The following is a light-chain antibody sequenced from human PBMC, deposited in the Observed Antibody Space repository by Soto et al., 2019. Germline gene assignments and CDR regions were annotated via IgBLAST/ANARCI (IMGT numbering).Light chain of an antibody. CDR3: QQYNSYSRT. Sequence: DIQMTQSPSTLSASVGDRVTITCRASQSISSWLAWYQQKPGKAPKLLIYDASSLESGVPSRFSGSGSGTDIPTTSSSLQPDDFATYYYQQYNSYSRTFGQGTKVEIK. V-gene: IGKV1-5*01. J-gene: IGKJ1*01. CDR2: DAS. CDR1: QSISSW.